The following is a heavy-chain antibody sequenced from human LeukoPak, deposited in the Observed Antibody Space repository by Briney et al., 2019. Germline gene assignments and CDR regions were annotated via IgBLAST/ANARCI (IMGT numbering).Heavy chain of an antibody. CDR1: GFTFSSYS. CDR3: ARDIVVVPAAPLDYYYYYMDV. CDR2: VSSSSSTI. J-gene: IGHJ6*03. Sequence: GGSLRLSCAASGFTFSSYSMNWVRQAPGKGLEWVSYVSSSSSTIYYADSVKGRFTISRDNAKNSLYLQMNSLRAEDTAVYYCARDIVVVPAAPLDYYYYYMDVWGKGTTVTVSS. D-gene: IGHD2-2*01. V-gene: IGHV3-48*01.